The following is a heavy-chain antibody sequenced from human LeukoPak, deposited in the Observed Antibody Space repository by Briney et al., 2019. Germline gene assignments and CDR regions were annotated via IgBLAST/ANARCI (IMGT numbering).Heavy chain of an antibody. CDR1: GYTFTSYY. D-gene: IGHD3-22*01. Sequence: GASVKVSCKASGYTFTSYYMHWVRQAPGQGLEWMGIINPSGGSTSYAQKFQGRVTMTRDMSTSTDYMELSSLRSEDTAVYYCARDQNAYYYDSSGAPGGWFDPWGQGTLVTVSS. V-gene: IGHV1-46*01. CDR2: INPSGGST. J-gene: IGHJ5*02. CDR3: ARDQNAYYYDSSGAPGGWFDP.